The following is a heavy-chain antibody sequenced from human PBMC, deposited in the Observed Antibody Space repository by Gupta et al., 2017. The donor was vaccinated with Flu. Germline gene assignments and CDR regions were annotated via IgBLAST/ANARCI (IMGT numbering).Heavy chain of an antibody. CDR1: TSVA. J-gene: IGHJ4*02. V-gene: IGHV1-69*06. CDR3: AGHRGTWGYNRADY. CDR2: IYPVIEKT. Sequence: TSVAFVRVRQDHGQVLEWIGGIYPVIEKTEDAQKCQGRLTIAADKSTITVYMELSSLTYQDTADYYCAGHRGTWGYNRADYWGQGTLVTVSS. D-gene: IGHD3-16*01.